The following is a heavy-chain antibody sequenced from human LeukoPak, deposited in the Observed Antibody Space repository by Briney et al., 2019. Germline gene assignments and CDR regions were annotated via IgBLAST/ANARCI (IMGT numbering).Heavy chain of an antibody. CDR2: INPNSGGA. Sequence: ASVKVSCKASGYTFTGYYMHWVRQAPGQGLEWMGWINPNSGGANYAQKFQGRVTMTRDKSTSTVNMELSSLTSEDTAIYYCAREPPSTSYFDYWGQGTLVTVSS. V-gene: IGHV1-2*02. D-gene: IGHD2-2*01. J-gene: IGHJ4*02. CDR1: GYTFTGYY. CDR3: AREPPSTSYFDY.